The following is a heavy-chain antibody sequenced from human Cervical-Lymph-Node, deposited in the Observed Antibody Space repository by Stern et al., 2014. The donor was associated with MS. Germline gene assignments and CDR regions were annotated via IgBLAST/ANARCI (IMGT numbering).Heavy chain of an antibody. CDR1: GGSISSGGYS. D-gene: IGHD4-17*01. Sequence: VQLVESGSGLVKPSQTLSLTCAVSGGSISSGGYSWSWIRQPPGKGLEWIGYIYHSGSTYYNPSLKSRLTISADRSTNQFSLNLSSVTAADTAVYYCARSSTVTPNAFDIWGQGTMVTVSS. CDR2: IYHSGST. J-gene: IGHJ3*02. V-gene: IGHV4-30-2*01. CDR3: ARSSTVTPNAFDI.